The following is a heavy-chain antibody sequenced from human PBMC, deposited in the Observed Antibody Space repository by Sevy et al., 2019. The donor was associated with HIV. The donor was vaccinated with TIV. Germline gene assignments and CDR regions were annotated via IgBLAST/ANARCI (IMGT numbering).Heavy chain of an antibody. Sequence: GGSLRLSCAASGFTFSSYAMHWVRQAPGKGLEWVAVISYDGSNKYYADSVKGRFTISRDNSKNTLYLQMNSLGAEDTAVYYCARDPFCSGGSCAGGSWFDPWGQGTLVTVSS. CDR3: ARDPFCSGGSCAGGSWFDP. D-gene: IGHD2-15*01. J-gene: IGHJ5*02. CDR2: ISYDGSNK. CDR1: GFTFSSYA. V-gene: IGHV3-30-3*01.